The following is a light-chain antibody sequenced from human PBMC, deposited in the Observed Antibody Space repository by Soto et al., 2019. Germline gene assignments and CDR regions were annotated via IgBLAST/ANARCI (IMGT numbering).Light chain of an antibody. Sequence: SYELTQSPSVSVAPGKTARITCGGSNIGSKSVHWYHQKPGQAPVLVIYYDSDRPSGIPERISGSNSGNTATLTISRVEAGDEADYYCQVWDSSSDHWVFGGGTKVTVL. CDR2: YDS. CDR3: QVWDSSSDHWV. J-gene: IGLJ3*02. V-gene: IGLV3-21*04. CDR1: NIGSKS.